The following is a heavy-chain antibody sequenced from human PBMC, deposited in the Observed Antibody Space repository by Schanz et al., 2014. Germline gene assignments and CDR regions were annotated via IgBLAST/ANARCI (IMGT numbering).Heavy chain of an antibody. D-gene: IGHD1-1*01. J-gene: IGHJ4*02. Sequence: VQLVESGGGLVQPGGSLRLSCVASGFTFNYVWMSWVRQASGKGLEWVAFMPFDYSSQYYADSVKGRFTISRDNSKNTLYLQMNSLRAEDTAVYYCTKFETRTGTNYWGQGTLVTVSS. CDR1: GFTFNYVW. V-gene: IGHV3-30*02. CDR2: MPFDYSSQ. CDR3: TKFETRTGTNY.